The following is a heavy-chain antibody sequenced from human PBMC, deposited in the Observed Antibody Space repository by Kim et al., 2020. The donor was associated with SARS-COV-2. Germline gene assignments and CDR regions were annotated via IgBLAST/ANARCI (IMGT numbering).Heavy chain of an antibody. CDR3: AGDIVVVTAQDAFDI. D-gene: IGHD2-21*02. CDR2: IIPILGIA. Sequence: SVKVSCKASGGTFSSYAISWVRQAPGQGLEWMGRIIPILGIANYAQKFQGRVTITADKSTSTAYMELSSLRSEDTAVYYCAGDIVVVTAQDAFDIWGQGTMVTVSS. CDR1: GGTFSSYA. V-gene: IGHV1-69*04. J-gene: IGHJ3*02.